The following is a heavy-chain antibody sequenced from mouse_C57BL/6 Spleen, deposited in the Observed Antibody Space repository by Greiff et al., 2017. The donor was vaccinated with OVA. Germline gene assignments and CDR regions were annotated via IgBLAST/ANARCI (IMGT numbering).Heavy chain of an antibody. CDR3: ARSDGLYYAMDY. CDR2: IYPRSGNT. D-gene: IGHD2-3*01. V-gene: IGHV1-81*01. J-gene: IGHJ4*01. CDR1: GYTFTSYG. Sequence: QVQLQQSGAELARPGASVKLSCKASGYTFTSYGISWVKQRPGQGLEWIGEIYPRSGNTYYNEKFKGKATLTADKSSSTAYMELRSLTSEDSAVYFGARSDGLYYAMDYWGQGTSVTVSS.